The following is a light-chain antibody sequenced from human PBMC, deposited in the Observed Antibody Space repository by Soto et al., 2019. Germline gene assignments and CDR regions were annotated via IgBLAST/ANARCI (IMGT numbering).Light chain of an antibody. V-gene: IGKV1-39*01. CDR2: AAS. Sequence: DIQMTQSPSSLSASVGDRDTITCRASQSVTNYLNWYQQKPGKAPKLLIYAASSLQSGVPSRFSGSGSGTDFTLTVSSLQPEDFATYYCQQTSSNPWTFGPGTKV. CDR3: QQTSSNPWT. CDR1: QSVTNY. J-gene: IGKJ1*01.